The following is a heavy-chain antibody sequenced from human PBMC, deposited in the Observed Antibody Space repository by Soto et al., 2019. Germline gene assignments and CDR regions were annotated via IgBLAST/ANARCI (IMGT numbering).Heavy chain of an antibody. V-gene: IGHV4-59*01. CDR2: IYYSGST. CDR3: ARLGAIDSSGYYYDVFDY. CDR1: GGSISSYY. D-gene: IGHD3-22*01. Sequence: QVQLQESGPGLVKPSETLSLTCTVSGGSISSYYWSWIRQPPGKGLEWIGYIYYSGSTNYNPSLKSRVTISVDTSKNQFSLKLSSVTAADTAVYYCARLGAIDSSGYYYDVFDYWGQGTLVTVSS. J-gene: IGHJ4*02.